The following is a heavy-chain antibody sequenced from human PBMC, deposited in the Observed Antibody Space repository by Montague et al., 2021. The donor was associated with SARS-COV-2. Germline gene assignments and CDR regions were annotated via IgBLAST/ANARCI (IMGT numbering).Heavy chain of an antibody. V-gene: IGHV4-4*07. Sequence: SETLSLTCTVSGDSISSFYWNWIRQPAGKGLEWIGRIYASGGTNYNPSLKSRVTMSVGTSKNQFSLKLNSVTAAATAVYYCGRGVVAATPVVDYWGRGTLVTVSS. CDR2: IYASGGT. CDR1: GDSISSFY. J-gene: IGHJ4*02. CDR3: GRGVVAATPVVDY. D-gene: IGHD2-15*01.